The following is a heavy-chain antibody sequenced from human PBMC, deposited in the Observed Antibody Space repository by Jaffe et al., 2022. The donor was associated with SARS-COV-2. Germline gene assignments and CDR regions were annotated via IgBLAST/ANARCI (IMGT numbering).Heavy chain of an antibody. CDR3: ARGNSGWYGSGNWFDP. J-gene: IGHJ5*02. CDR2: IYYSGST. D-gene: IGHD6-19*01. V-gene: IGHV4-39*01. Sequence: QLQLQESGPGLVKPSETLSLTCTVSGGSISSSSYYWGWIRQPPGKGLEWIGSIYYSGSTYYNPSLKSRVTISVDTSKNQFSLKLSSVTAADTAVYYCARGNSGWYGSGNWFDPWGQGTLVTVSS. CDR1: GGSISSSSYY.